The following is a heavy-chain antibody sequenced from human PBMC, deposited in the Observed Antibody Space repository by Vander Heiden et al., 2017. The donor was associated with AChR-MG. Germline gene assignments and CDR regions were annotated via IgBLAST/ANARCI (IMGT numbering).Heavy chain of an antibody. CDR3: ASDEGIAHPNEY. J-gene: IGHJ4*03. Sequence: QLQLQESGPGLVNPSQTLSLTCTVSGSSISSSSYYWGWIRQPPGQGLEWIGSIYYSGNTYYNPSRKSRVTISVDTSKNHLSLKLHSVTAADTAVDDCASDEGIAHPNEYWGHGTPVPGSS. CDR1: GSSISSSSYY. D-gene: IGHD6-13*01. V-gene: IGHV4-39*02. CDR2: IYYSGNT.